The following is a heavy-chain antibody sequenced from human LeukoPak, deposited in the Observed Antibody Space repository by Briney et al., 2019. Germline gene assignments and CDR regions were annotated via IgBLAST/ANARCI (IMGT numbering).Heavy chain of an antibody. CDR1: GFTFSSYS. Sequence: GGSLRLSCAASGFTFSSYSMNWVRQAPGKGLEWVSYISSSSSTIYYADSVKGRFTISRDNAKNSLYLQMNSLRAEDTAVYYCAGGSYYYGSGSYPFDYWGQGTLVTVSS. CDR2: ISSSSSTI. CDR3: AGGSYYYGSGSYPFDY. J-gene: IGHJ4*02. D-gene: IGHD3-10*01. V-gene: IGHV3-48*04.